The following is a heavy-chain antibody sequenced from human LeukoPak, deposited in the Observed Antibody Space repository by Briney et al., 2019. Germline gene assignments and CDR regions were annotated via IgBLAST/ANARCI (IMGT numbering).Heavy chain of an antibody. V-gene: IGHV4-30-4*08. CDR3: ARLRRSSSLIDY. CDR1: GGSISSGDYY. J-gene: IGHJ4*02. Sequence: SETLSLTCTVSGGSISSGDYYWSWIRQPPGKGLEWIGYIYYSGSTYHNPSLKSRVTISVDTSKNQFSLKLSSVTAADTAVYYCARLRRSSSLIDYWGQGTLVTVSS. CDR2: IYYSGST. D-gene: IGHD6-13*01.